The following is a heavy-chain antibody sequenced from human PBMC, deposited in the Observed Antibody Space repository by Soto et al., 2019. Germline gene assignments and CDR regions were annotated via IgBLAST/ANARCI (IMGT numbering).Heavy chain of an antibody. J-gene: IGHJ6*02. V-gene: IGHV1-8*01. CDR3: ARGPSSRITMVRGVYYYGMDV. Sequence: ASVKVSCKASGYTFTSYDTNWVRQATGQGLEWMGWMNPNSGNTGYAQKFQGRVTMTRNTSISTAYMELSSLRSEDTAVYYCARGPSSRITMVRGVYYYGMDVWGQGTTVTVSS. CDR2: MNPNSGNT. D-gene: IGHD3-10*01. CDR1: GYTFTSYD.